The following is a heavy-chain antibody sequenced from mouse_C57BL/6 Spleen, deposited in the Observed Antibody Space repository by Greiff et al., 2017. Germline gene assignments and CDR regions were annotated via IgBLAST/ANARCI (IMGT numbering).Heavy chain of an antibody. CDR2: IDPSDSYT. CDR1: GYTFTSYW. D-gene: IGHD1-2*01. CDR3: ARSTAGY. J-gene: IGHJ2*01. V-gene: IGHV1-50*01. Sequence: QVQLQQSGAELVKPGASVKLSCKASGYTFTSYWMQWVKQRPGQGLEWIGEIDPSDSYTNYNQKFKGKATLTVDTSSSTAYMQLSSLTSEDSAVYYCARSTAGYWGQGTTLTVSS.